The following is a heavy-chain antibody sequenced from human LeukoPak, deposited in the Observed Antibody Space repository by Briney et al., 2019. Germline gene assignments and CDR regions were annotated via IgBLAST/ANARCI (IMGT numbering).Heavy chain of an antibody. CDR2: INHSGST. J-gene: IGHJ4*02. CDR1: GGSFSGYY. D-gene: IGHD6-19*01. V-gene: IGHV4-34*01. CDR3: ARFAAVAGTYSP. Sequence: PSETLSLTCAVYGGSFSGYYWSWIRQPPGKGLEWIGEINHSGSTNYNPSLKSRVTISVDTSKNQFSLKLSSVTAADTAVYYCARFAAVAGTYSPWGQGTLVAVSS.